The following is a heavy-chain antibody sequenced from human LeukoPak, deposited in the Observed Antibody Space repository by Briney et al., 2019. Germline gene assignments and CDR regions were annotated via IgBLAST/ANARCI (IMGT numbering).Heavy chain of an antibody. V-gene: IGHV3-48*04. CDR3: ARETDYSLFDY. CDR2: ITSSGSTR. CDR1: GFTFSSYW. J-gene: IGHJ4*02. Sequence: PGGSLRLSCAASGFTFSSYWMSWVRQAPGKGLEWVSYITSSGSTRYYADSVKGRFTISRDNAKNSLYLQMNSLRAEDTAVYYCARETDYSLFDYWGQGTLVTVSS. D-gene: IGHD3-10*01.